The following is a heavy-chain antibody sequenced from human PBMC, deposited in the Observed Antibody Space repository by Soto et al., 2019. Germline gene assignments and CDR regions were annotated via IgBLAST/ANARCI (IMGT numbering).Heavy chain of an antibody. CDR3: VGDYFDY. V-gene: IGHV1-3*01. CDR1: GYTFTSYA. CDR2: INAGNGDA. Sequence: ASVKVSCKASGYTFTSYAMHWVRQAPGQMLECMVWINAGNGDAKDXXKVQGRVXXTRDRSGSTAXMELSXVGSEDTAVYYCVGDYFDYWRQGTLVTVSS. D-gene: IGHD4-17*01. J-gene: IGHJ4*02.